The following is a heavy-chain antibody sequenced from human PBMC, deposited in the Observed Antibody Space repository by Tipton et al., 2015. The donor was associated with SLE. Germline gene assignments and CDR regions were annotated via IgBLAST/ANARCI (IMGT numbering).Heavy chain of an antibody. D-gene: IGHD4-17*01. Sequence: SLRLSCAASGFTFNNYAMSWVRQAPGKGLEWVSVIYSGGSRTYYADSVEGRFTISRDNYKNTLYLQMNGLRAEDTAVYYCAKDYNYDYPDYNWGQGTLVIVSS. CDR3: AKDYNYDYPDYN. J-gene: IGHJ4*02. V-gene: IGHV3-23*03. CDR1: GFTFNNYA. CDR2: IYSGGSRT.